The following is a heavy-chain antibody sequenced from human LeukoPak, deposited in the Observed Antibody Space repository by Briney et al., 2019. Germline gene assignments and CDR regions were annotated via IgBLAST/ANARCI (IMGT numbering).Heavy chain of an antibody. J-gene: IGHJ6*02. CDR2: VHYTWNT. D-gene: IGHD5/OR15-5a*01. V-gene: IGHV4-59*01. Sequence: PSETLSLTCSVSGGSIGSYHWSWIRQPPGKGLEWIGHVHYTWNTKYNPSLTGRVSISLDRSKNQFSLSLSSLTTADTAVYYCARVASKGGMDVWGQGTTVIVSS. CDR3: ARVASKGGMDV. CDR1: GGSIGSYH.